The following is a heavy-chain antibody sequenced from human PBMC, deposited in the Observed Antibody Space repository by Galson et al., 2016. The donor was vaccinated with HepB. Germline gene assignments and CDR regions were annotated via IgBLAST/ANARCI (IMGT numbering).Heavy chain of an antibody. CDR2: ISNDGSNK. J-gene: IGHJ1*01. CDR1: GFTFNNYA. CDR3: ARDRGPYSGSRFQH. Sequence: SLRLSCAASGFTFNNYAMHWVRQAPGKGLEWVAVISNDGSNKYFGDSVEGRFTISRDNSKNTLYLQMNSLRAEDTAVYYCARDRGPYSGSRFQHWGQGTLVTVSS. V-gene: IGHV3-30-3*01. D-gene: IGHD1-26*01.